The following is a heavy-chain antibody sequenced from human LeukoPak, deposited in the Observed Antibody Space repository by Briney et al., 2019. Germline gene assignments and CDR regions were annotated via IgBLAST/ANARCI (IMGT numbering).Heavy chain of an antibody. Sequence: SVKVSCKASGGTFSSYAISWVRQAPGQGLEWMGGIIPIFGTANYAQKFQGRVTITADESTSTAYMELSSLRSEDTAVYYCARRRRDGYINPFDYWGQGTLVTVSS. CDR1: GGTFSSYA. J-gene: IGHJ4*02. CDR3: ARRRRDGYINPFDY. V-gene: IGHV1-69*13. CDR2: IIPIFGTA. D-gene: IGHD5-24*01.